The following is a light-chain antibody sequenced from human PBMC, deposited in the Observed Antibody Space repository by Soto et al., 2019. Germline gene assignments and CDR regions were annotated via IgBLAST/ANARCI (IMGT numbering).Light chain of an antibody. CDR1: EDIISY. V-gene: IGKV1-9*01. CDR2: AAS. Sequence: IQVTQSPYTLSASLGDRVTFTCRASEDIISYLVWYQQKPGAAPKLLIYAASALHSGVPSRFSGSGSGTDFTLTISSLHPEDFAVYFCQQFKNYPITFGQGTRLEIK. J-gene: IGKJ5*01. CDR3: QQFKNYPIT.